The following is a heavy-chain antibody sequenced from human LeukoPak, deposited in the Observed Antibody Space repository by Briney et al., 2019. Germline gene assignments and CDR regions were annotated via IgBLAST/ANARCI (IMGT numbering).Heavy chain of an antibody. V-gene: IGHV1-46*01. J-gene: IGHJ4*02. CDR3: ARDLQITIFGVVNNGGGDYFDY. CDR2: INPSRGST. CDR1: GYTFTSYY. D-gene: IGHD3-3*01. Sequence: ASVKVSCKASGYTFTSYYMHWVRQAPRQGLEWMGIINPSRGSTNYAQKFQGRVTMTRDTSTSTVYMELSSLRSEDTAVYYCARDLQITIFGVVNNGGGDYFDYWGQGTLVTVSS.